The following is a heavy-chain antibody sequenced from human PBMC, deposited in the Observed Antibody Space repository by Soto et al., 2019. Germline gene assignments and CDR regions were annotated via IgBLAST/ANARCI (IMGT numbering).Heavy chain of an antibody. CDR3: ARGPADCGGDCYRAEYFQH. CDR1: GFTFDDYA. CDR2: ISWNSGSI. Sequence: GGSLRLYCAASGFTFDDYAMHWVRQAPGKGLEWVSGISWNSGSIGYADSVKGRFTISRDNSKNSLYLQMNGLRAEDTALYYCARGPADCGGDCYRAEYFQHWGQGTLVTVSS. J-gene: IGHJ1*01. D-gene: IGHD2-21*02. V-gene: IGHV3-9*01.